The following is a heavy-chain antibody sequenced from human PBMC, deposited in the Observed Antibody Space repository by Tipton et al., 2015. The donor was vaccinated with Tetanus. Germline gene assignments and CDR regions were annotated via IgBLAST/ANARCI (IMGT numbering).Heavy chain of an antibody. V-gene: IGHV4-61*01. CDR3: AGVLRSESVGWFDP. D-gene: IGHD3-3*01. CDR1: GGSVSSGSYY. Sequence: TLSLTCTVSGGSVSSGSYYWSWIRQPPGKGLEWIGYIYYSGSTNYNPSLKSRVTISVDTSKNQFSLKLSSVTAADTAVYYCAGVLRSESVGWFDPWGQGTLVTVSS. J-gene: IGHJ5*02. CDR2: IYYSGST.